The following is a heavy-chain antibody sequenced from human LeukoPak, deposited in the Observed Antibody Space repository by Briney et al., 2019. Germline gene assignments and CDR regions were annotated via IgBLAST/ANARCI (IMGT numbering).Heavy chain of an antibody. CDR1: GGSISSGGYY. CDR2: IYHSGST. CDR3: ARALSLQRSFDY. V-gene: IGHV4-30-2*01. Sequence: PSETLSLTCTVSGGSISSGGYYWSWIRQPPGKGLEWIGYIYHSGSTYYNPSLKSRVTISVDRSKNQFSLKLSSVTVADTAVYYCARALSLQRSFDYWGQGTLVTVSS. J-gene: IGHJ4*02. D-gene: IGHD5-24*01.